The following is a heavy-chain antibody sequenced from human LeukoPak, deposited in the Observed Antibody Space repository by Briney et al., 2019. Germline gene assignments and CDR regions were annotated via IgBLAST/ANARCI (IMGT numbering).Heavy chain of an antibody. CDR2: IKQDGTEK. CDR1: GFTFSSYW. V-gene: IGHV3-7*01. CDR3: AREWSYDSSGYYPFY. D-gene: IGHD3-22*01. J-gene: IGHJ4*02. Sequence: PGGSLRLSCAASGFTFSSYWMSWVRQAPGKGLEGVANIKQDGTEKYYVDSVKGRFTISRDNAKNSLYLQMNSLRAEDTALYYCAREWSYDSSGYYPFYWGQGTLVTVSS.